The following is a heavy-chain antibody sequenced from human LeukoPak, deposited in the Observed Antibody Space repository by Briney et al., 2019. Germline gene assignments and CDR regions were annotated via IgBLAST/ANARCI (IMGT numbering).Heavy chain of an antibody. CDR2: IHSGGSP. D-gene: IGHD6-6*01. Sequence: SETLSLTCTVSGGSLNTYYWGWIRQSPGKRLEWIGYIHSGGSPNYNPSLKSRVTLSVDTSKNQFSLSLNSVTAADTAVYYCARHQRIAARPLHYYYYGMDVWGQGTTVTVSS. J-gene: IGHJ6*02. CDR3: ARHQRIAARPLHYYYYGMDV. CDR1: GGSLNTYY. V-gene: IGHV4-59*08.